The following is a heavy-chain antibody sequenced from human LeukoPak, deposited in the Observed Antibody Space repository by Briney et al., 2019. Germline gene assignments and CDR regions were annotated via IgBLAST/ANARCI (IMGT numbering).Heavy chain of an antibody. CDR2: INPNRGAT. CDR1: GYTLTAFY. V-gene: IGHV1-2*02. CDR3: ARDRGDYVSLRENNCGMDV. Sequence: GASVKVSCKASGYTLTAFYIHWVRQAPGQGLEWMGWINPNRGATNLAQIFQARVTMTTDTSISTAYMELRSLTSDDTAIYFCARDRGDYVSLRENNCGMDVWGQGTTVTVSS. J-gene: IGHJ6*02. D-gene: IGHD4-17*01.